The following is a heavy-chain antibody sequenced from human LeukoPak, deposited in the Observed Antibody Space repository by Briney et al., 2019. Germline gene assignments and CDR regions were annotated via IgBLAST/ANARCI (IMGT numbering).Heavy chain of an antibody. J-gene: IGHJ5*02. CDR2: ILYDGSNT. V-gene: IGHV3-30*18. CDR1: GFTFSSHG. CDR3: AKERYYDDYDGYPDQ. Sequence: PGRSLRLSCAASGFTFSSHGMHWVRQAPGKGLEWVAVILYDGSNTYYADSVEGRFTISRDNSKNTLYLQMNSLRPEDTAVYYCAKERYYDDYDGYPDQWGQGTLVTVSS. D-gene: IGHD3-22*01.